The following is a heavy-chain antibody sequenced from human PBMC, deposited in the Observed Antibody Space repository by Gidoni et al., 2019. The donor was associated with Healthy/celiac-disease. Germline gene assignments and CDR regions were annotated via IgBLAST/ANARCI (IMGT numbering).Heavy chain of an antibody. Sequence: QVQLQQWGAGLLKPSETLSLTCAVYGGSFSGYYWSWIRQPPGKGLEWIGENNHSGSTNYNPALKSRVTISVDTSKNQFSLKLSSVTAADTAVYYCARVYGSGSYLRYWGQGTLVTVSS. CDR2: NNHSGST. CDR1: GGSFSGYY. J-gene: IGHJ4*02. V-gene: IGHV4-34*01. CDR3: ARVYGSGSYLRY. D-gene: IGHD3-10*01.